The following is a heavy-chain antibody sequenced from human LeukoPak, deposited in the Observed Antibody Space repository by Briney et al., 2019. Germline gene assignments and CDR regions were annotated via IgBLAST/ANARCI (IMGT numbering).Heavy chain of an antibody. CDR1: GFTFSDYA. Sequence: GGSLRLSCAASGFTFSDYAMHWVRQAPGKGLEWVAHIWYDGSNEKYADSVKGRFTISRDNSKNALYFQMNSLRAEDTAVYYCAKGIQPSDKNGFDMWGQGTMVTVSS. V-gene: IGHV3-33*06. CDR2: IWYDGSNE. CDR3: AKGIQPSDKNGFDM. D-gene: IGHD5-18*01. J-gene: IGHJ3*02.